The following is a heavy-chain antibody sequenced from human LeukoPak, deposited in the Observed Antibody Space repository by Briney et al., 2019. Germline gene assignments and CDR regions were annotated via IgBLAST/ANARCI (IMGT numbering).Heavy chain of an antibody. CDR3: ASNSYGGAFDI. CDR1: GFTFDDYA. V-gene: IGHV3-21*01. D-gene: IGHD3-10*01. Sequence: GGSLRLSCAASGFTFDDYAMNWVRQAPGKGLEWVSSISSSSSYIYYADSVKGRFTISRDNAKNSLYLQMNSLRAGDTAVYYCASNSYGGAFDIWGQGTMVTVSS. CDR2: ISSSSSYI. J-gene: IGHJ3*02.